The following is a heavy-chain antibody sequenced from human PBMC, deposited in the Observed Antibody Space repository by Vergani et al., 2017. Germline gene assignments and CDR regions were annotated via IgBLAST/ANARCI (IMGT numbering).Heavy chain of an antibody. CDR2: IYYSGST. V-gene: IGHV4-31*03. J-gene: IGHJ4*02. CDR3: AREAPGLRPFDY. D-gene: IGHD4-17*01. CDR1: GGSISSGGYY. Sequence: QVQLQESGPGLVKPSQTLSLTCTVSGGSISSGGYYWSWIRQHPGKGLEWIGYIYYSGSTYSNPSLKSRVTISVDTSKNQFSLKLSSVTAADTAVYYCAREAPGLRPFDYWGQGTLVTVSS.